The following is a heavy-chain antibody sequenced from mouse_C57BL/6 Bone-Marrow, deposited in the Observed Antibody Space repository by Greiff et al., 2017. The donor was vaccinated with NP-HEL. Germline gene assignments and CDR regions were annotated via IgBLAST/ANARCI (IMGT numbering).Heavy chain of an antibody. D-gene: IGHD2-3*01. CDR1: GYTFTSYW. J-gene: IGHJ2*01. CDR3: ARRREIYDGYYMGFDY. CDR2: IHPNSGST. Sequence: QVQLQQPGAELVKPGASVKLSCKASGYTFTSYWMHWVKQRPGQGLEWIGMIHPNSGSTNYNEKFKSKATLTVDKSSSTAYMQLSSLTSEDSAVYYCARRREIYDGYYMGFDYWGQGTTLTVSS. V-gene: IGHV1-64*01.